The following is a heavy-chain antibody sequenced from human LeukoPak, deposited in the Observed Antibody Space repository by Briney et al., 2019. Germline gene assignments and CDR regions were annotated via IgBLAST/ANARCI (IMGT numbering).Heavy chain of an antibody. Sequence: ASVKVSCKASGYPFTGYYVHWVRQAPGQGLEWMGWIDPNSGGTNSAQKFQGRVTMTRDTSISTAYMELSRLRSDDTAVYYCARMTYSSSRRGGWLDPWGQGTLVTVSS. CDR3: ARMTYSSSRRGGWLDP. V-gene: IGHV1-2*02. CDR2: IDPNSGGT. J-gene: IGHJ5*02. CDR1: GYPFTGYY. D-gene: IGHD6-6*01.